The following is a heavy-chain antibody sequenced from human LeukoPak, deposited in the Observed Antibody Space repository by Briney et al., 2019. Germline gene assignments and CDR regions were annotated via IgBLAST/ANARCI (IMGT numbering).Heavy chain of an antibody. V-gene: IGHV1-69*01. Sequence: RASVKVSCKASGGTFSSYAISWVRQAPGQGLEWMGGIIPIFGTANYAQKFQGRVTITADESTSTAYMELSSLRSEDTAVYYCARLHDYGGNSGTWFDPWGQGTLVTVSS. CDR3: ARLHDYGGNSGTWFDP. CDR1: GGTFSSYA. D-gene: IGHD4-23*01. CDR2: IIPIFGTA. J-gene: IGHJ5*02.